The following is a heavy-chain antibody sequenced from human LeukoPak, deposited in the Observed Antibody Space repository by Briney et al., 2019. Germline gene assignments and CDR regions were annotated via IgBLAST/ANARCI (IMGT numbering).Heavy chain of an antibody. Sequence: GGSLRLSCAASGFTFSSYGMHWVRQAPGKGLEWVAVISYDGSNKYYADSVKGRFTISRDNSKNTLYLQMNSLRAEDTAVYYCAKATSKTYYYGSGSYLGVYWGQGTPVTVSS. CDR1: GFTFSSYG. CDR2: ISYDGSNK. V-gene: IGHV3-30*18. J-gene: IGHJ4*02. CDR3: AKATSKTYYYGSGSYLGVY. D-gene: IGHD3-10*01.